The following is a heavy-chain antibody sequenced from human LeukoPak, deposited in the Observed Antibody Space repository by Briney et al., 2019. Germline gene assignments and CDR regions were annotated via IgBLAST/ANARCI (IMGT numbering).Heavy chain of an antibody. CDR3: AKGGTIGGYGDYEFDY. D-gene: IGHD4-17*01. CDR1: GFTFSSYA. CDR2: LSGSGGST. J-gene: IGHJ4*02. Sequence: GGSLRLSCAASGFTFSSYAMSWVRQAPGKGLEWVSVLSGSGGSTYYADSVKGRFTISRDNSKNTLYVQMNSLRAEDTAVYYCAKGGTIGGYGDYEFDYWGQGTQVTVSS. V-gene: IGHV3-23*01.